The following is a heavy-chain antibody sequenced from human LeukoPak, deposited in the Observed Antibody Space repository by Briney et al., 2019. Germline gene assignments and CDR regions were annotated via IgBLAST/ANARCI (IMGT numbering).Heavy chain of an antibody. Sequence: GGSLRLSCAASGFTFSSYAMSWVRQAPGKGLEWVSAISGSGGSTYYADSVKGRFTISRDNSKNTLYLQMNSLRAEDTAVHYCAKDDNYYGSGSYQDYWGQGTLVTVSS. CDR1: GFTFSSYA. J-gene: IGHJ4*02. CDR3: AKDDNYYGSGSYQDY. CDR2: ISGSGGST. D-gene: IGHD3-10*01. V-gene: IGHV3-23*01.